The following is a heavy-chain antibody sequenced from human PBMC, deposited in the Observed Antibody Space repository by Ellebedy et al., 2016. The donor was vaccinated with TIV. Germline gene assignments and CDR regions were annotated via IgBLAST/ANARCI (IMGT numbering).Heavy chain of an antibody. J-gene: IGHJ4*02. D-gene: IGHD3-22*01. CDR3: AKGRGGGSDSSAPRYYFDY. CDR1: GFTFSSYA. Sequence: PGGSLRLSCEASGFTFSSYAMSWVRQAPGKGLEWVSTISNTGSRTYYADSVEGRFIISRDNSKRTLFLQMNSLRAEDTALYYCAKGRGGGSDSSAPRYYFDYWGLGTLVTVSS. V-gene: IGHV3-23*01. CDR2: ISNTGSRT.